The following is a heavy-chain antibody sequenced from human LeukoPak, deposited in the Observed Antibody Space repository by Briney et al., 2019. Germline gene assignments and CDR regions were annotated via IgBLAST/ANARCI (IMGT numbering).Heavy chain of an antibody. CDR2: IIPIFGTA. J-gene: IGHJ3*02. V-gene: IGHV1-69*06. Sequence: SVKVSCKASGGTFSSYAISWVRQAPGQGLEWMGGIIPIFGTANYAQKFQGRVTITADKSTSTAYMELSSLRSEDTAVYYCARVGAGTGDAFDIWGQGTMVTVSS. D-gene: IGHD6-19*01. CDR3: ARVGAGTGDAFDI. CDR1: GGTFSSYA.